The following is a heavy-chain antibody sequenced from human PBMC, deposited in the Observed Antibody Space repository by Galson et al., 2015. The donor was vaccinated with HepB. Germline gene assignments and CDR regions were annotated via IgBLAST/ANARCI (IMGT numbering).Heavy chain of an antibody. CDR3: ARGLYSGWYTDYYDGMDV. D-gene: IGHD6-19*01. Sequence: SLRLSCAASGFTFSSYAMSWVRQAPGKGLEWVSAISGSGGSTYYADSVKGRFTISRDNSKNTLYLQMNSPRAEDTAVDYCARGLYSGWYTDYYDGMDVWGQGTTVTVSS. CDR2: ISGSGGST. J-gene: IGHJ6*02. CDR1: GFTFSSYA. V-gene: IGHV3-23*01.